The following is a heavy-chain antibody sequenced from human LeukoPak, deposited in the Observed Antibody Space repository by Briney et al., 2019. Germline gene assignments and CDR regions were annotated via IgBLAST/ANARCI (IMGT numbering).Heavy chain of an antibody. J-gene: IGHJ4*02. CDR3: ARVPSPTAMGFFFAY. Sequence: GASVKVSCKASGYTFTGYYMHWVRQAPGQGLEWMGWINPNSGGTNYAQKFQGRVPMTRDTSLSTDYLELSRLSSDDTAVYYCARVPSPTAMGFFFAYWGQGTLVTVSS. V-gene: IGHV1-2*02. CDR1: GYTFTGYY. D-gene: IGHD5-18*01. CDR2: INPNSGGT.